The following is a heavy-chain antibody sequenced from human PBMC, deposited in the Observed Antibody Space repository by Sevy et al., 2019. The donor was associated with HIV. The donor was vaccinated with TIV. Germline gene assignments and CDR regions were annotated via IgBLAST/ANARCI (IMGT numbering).Heavy chain of an antibody. Sequence: GGSLRLSCAASGFPFSSFTLHWVRQAPGKGLEWVALISYDGNNNYYVDSVKGRFTISRDNSKNTLYLQLNSLRAEDTAVYYCAREKMTFGVVPTGTFDYWGQGTLVTVSS. CDR1: GFPFSSFT. CDR2: ISYDGNNN. D-gene: IGHD3-3*01. J-gene: IGHJ4*02. CDR3: AREKMTFGVVPTGTFDY. V-gene: IGHV3-30*04.